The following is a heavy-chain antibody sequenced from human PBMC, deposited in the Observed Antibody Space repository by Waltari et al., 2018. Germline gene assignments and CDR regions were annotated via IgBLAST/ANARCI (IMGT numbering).Heavy chain of an antibody. V-gene: IGHV1-2*02. CDR1: GYTFTAYY. CDR3: ASVETTVTTDRFDP. Sequence: VQLVQSGAEVKKPGASVKVSCKASGYTFTAYYMHWVRQAPGQGLEWMGWINPNSGGTNDAQKFQGRVTMTRDTSISTAYMELSRLRSDDTAVYYCASVETTVTTDRFDPWGQGTLVTVSS. CDR2: INPNSGGT. D-gene: IGHD4-17*01. J-gene: IGHJ5*02.